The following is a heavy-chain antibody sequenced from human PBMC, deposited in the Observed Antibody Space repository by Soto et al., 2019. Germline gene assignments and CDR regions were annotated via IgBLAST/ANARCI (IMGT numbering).Heavy chain of an antibody. CDR2: IKQDGSEK. V-gene: IGHV3-7*01. J-gene: IGHJ4*02. D-gene: IGHD3-10*01. Sequence: EVQLVESGGGLVQPGGSLRLSCAASGFTFSSYWMSWVRQAPGKGLEWVANIKQDGSEKYYVDSVKGRFTISRDNAKNSLYLQMNSLRAEDTAVYYCARADYYGSGSYWFDYWGQGTLVTVSS. CDR1: GFTFSSYW. CDR3: ARADYYGSGSYWFDY.